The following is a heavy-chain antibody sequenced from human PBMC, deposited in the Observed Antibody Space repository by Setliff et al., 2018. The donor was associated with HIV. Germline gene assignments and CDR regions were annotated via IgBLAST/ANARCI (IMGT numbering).Heavy chain of an antibody. CDR3: TKNLYRSPWSPLDY. J-gene: IGHJ4*02. D-gene: IGHD6-19*01. V-gene: IGHV3-23*01. CDR1: RFTFSNYA. Sequence: PGGSLRLSCAASRFTFSNYAMSWVRQAPGKGLEWVSAISATGRTTYYADSVKGRFTISRDNSKDTLYLQMNSLRAEDTAVYYCTKNLYRSPWSPLDYWGQGTLVTVSS. CDR2: ISATGRTT.